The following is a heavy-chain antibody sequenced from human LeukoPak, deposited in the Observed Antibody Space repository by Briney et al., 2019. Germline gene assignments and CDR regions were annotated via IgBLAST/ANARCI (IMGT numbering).Heavy chain of an antibody. J-gene: IGHJ5*02. V-gene: IGHV1-69*13. CDR2: IIPIFGTA. Sequence: ASVKVTCKASGYTFTGYYMHWVRQAPGQGLEWMGGIIPIFGTANYAQKFQGRVTITADESTSTAYMELSSLRSEDTAVYYCARVRVRGVIIGWFDPWGQGTLVTVSS. CDR3: ARVRVRGVIIGWFDP. D-gene: IGHD3-10*01. CDR1: GYTFTGYY.